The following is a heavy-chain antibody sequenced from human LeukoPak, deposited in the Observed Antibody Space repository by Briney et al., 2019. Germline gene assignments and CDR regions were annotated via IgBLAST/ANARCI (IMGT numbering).Heavy chain of an antibody. D-gene: IGHD3-3*01. CDR3: ARERSGSEIFARSFDI. J-gene: IGHJ3*02. CDR1: GGSISSSSYY. V-gene: IGHV4-39*07. Sequence: MPSETLSLTCTVSGGSISSSSYYWGWIRQPPGKGLEWIGSIYYSGSTNYNPSLKSRITISVDKSKNQFSLKLSSVTAADTAVYYCARERSGSEIFARSFDIWGQGTMVTVSS. CDR2: IYYSGST.